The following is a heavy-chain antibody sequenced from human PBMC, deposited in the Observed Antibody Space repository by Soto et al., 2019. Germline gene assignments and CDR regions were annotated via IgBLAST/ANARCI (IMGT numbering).Heavy chain of an antibody. CDR3: ARALREELPISYFDS. V-gene: IGHV2-26*01. CDR2: IFWNDER. D-gene: IGHD1-7*01. Sequence: KSGPTLVNPTQTLTLTCTVSGFSLSKARMGVSWIRQPPGKALEWLAHIFWNDERSYNTSLKSRLTISRDTSKSQVVLSMTNVDPVDTGTYFCARALREELPISYFDSWGQGALVTVSS. CDR1: GFSLSKARMG. J-gene: IGHJ4*02.